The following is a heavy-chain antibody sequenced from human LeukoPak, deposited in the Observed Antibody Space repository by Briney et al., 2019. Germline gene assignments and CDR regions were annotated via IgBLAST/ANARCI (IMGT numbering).Heavy chain of an antibody. CDR3: ARQEYCSGGSCYTWFDP. Sequence: GESLKISCKGSGYSINNYWIGWVRQMPGKGLEWMGIIYPADSDIRYSPSFQGQVTISADKSISTVYLQWSSLKASDTAMYYCARQEYCSGGSCYTWFDPWGQGTLVTVSS. CDR1: GYSINNYW. CDR2: IYPADSDI. J-gene: IGHJ5*02. D-gene: IGHD2-15*01. V-gene: IGHV5-51*01.